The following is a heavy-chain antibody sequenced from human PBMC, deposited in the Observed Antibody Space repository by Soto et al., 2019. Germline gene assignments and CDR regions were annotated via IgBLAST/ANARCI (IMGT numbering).Heavy chain of an antibody. CDR1: SGSISVCNVF. CDR3: ARTTGRHLDF. D-gene: IGHD4-4*01. CDR2: FNYSGTA. V-gene: IGHV4-39*01. Sequence: PSETLSLPCTASSGSISVCNVFWGWVRPRTGKGLQWIRNFNYSGTAYSNPSPGTRVTLPVDTSKNQFSLTLFSVTAADTAVYYCARTTGRHLDFWGQGILVTVSS. J-gene: IGHJ4*02.